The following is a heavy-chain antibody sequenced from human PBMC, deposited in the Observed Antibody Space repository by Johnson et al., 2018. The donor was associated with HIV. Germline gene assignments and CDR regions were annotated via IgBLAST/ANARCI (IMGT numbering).Heavy chain of an antibody. J-gene: IGHJ3*02. Sequence: VPLVESGGGLIQPGGSLRLSCAASGFTVSSNYMSWVRQAPGKGLEWVSVIYSGGSTYYADSVKGRFTISRDNSKNTLYLQMNSLRAEDTAVYYCAKEDYYGSGSYDAFDIWGQGTMVTVSS. D-gene: IGHD3-10*01. CDR1: GFTVSSNY. CDR3: AKEDYYGSGSYDAFDI. CDR2: IYSGGST. V-gene: IGHV3-66*03.